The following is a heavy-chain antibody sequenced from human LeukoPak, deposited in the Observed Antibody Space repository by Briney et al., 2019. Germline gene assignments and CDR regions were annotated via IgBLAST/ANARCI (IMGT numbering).Heavy chain of an antibody. V-gene: IGHV3-30-3*01. CDR2: ISYDGSNK. CDR1: GFTFSSYA. J-gene: IGHJ6*02. CDR3: ARDGSAGGYYYGMDV. Sequence: GGSLRLSCAASGFTFSSYAMHWVRQAPGKGLEWVAVISYDGSNKYYADSVKGRFTISRDNSKNTLYLQMNSLRAEDTAVYYCARDGSAGGYYYGMDVWGRGTTVTVSS.